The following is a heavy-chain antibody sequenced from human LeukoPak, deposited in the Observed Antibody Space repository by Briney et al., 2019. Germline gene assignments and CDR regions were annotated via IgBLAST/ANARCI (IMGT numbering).Heavy chain of an antibody. J-gene: IGHJ1*01. CDR1: GGTFSSYA. Sequence: SVKVSCKASGGTFSSYAISWVRQAPGQGLEWMGGIIPIFGTANYARKFQGRVTITADESTSTAYMELSSLRSEDTAVYYCARGPDSSRITIFGVVTGPAEYFQHWGQGTLVTVSS. CDR2: IIPIFGTA. V-gene: IGHV1-69*01. D-gene: IGHD3-3*01. CDR3: ARGPDSSRITIFGVVTGPAEYFQH.